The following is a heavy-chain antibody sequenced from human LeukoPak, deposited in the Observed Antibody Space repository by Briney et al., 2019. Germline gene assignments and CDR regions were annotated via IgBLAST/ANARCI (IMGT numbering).Heavy chain of an antibody. Sequence: GGSLRLSCAASGFTFSSYGMYWVRQARGKGLEWVAVISYDGSNKYYADSVKGRFTISRDNAKNTLYLQMNSLRAEDTAVYYCARPAGAVPDEYWGQGILVTVSS. V-gene: IGHV3-30*03. CDR3: ARPAGAVPDEY. CDR2: ISYDGSNK. D-gene: IGHD6-19*01. CDR1: GFTFSSYG. J-gene: IGHJ4*02.